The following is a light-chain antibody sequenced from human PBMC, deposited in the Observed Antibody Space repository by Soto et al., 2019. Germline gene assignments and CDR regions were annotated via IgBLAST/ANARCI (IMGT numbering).Light chain of an antibody. V-gene: IGKV3-20*01. Sequence: EIVVTQSPGTLSLSPGKRATLSCRASQSISSSYLAWYQQRPGQAPRLLIYGASSRATGIPDRFSGSGSGTEFTLTISSLQSEDLAVYYCQQYSNWPLTFGQGTRLEIK. CDR2: GAS. CDR1: QSISSSY. J-gene: IGKJ5*01. CDR3: QQYSNWPLT.